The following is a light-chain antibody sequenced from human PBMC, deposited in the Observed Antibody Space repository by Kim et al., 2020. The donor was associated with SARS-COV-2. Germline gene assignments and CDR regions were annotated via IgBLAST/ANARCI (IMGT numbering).Light chain of an antibody. CDR2: DAS. J-gene: IGKJ1*01. V-gene: IGKV1-33*01. CDR1: QDISNY. CDR3: QQYDNLPA. Sequence: SASVGDRVTITCQASQDISNYLNWYQQKPGKAPKLLIYDASNLETGVPSRFSGSGSGTDFTFTISSLQPEDIATYHCQQYDNLPAFGQGTKVDIK.